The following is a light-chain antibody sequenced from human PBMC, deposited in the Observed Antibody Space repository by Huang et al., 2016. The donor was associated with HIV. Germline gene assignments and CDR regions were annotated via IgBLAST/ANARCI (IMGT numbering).Light chain of an antibody. Sequence: ITQSPSSLSASTGDRINITCRAIQDISSYLAWYQQKSGEAPKFLIHAASTLERGVPSRFSGSGSGTEFTLTISCLQSEDFARYYCQQYFSYPPTFGQGTRLEI. CDR2: AAS. CDR1: QDISSY. J-gene: IGKJ5*01. V-gene: IGKV1-8*01. CDR3: QQYFSYPPT.